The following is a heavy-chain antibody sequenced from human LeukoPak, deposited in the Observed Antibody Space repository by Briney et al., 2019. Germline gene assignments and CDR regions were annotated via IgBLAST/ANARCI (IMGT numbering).Heavy chain of an antibody. CDR1: GGSISSYY. CDR3: AINFVVVSILGFDP. J-gene: IGHJ5*02. Sequence: SETLSLTCTVSGGSISSYYWSWIRQPPGKGLEWIGYIYYSGSTNYNPSLKSRVTISVDTSKNQFSLKLSSVTAADTAVYYFAINFVVVSILGFDPWGQGTLVTVSS. CDR2: IYYSGST. D-gene: IGHD2-2*01. V-gene: IGHV4-59*01.